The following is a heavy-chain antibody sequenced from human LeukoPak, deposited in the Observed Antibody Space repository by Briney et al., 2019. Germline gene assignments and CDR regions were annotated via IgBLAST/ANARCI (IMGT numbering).Heavy chain of an antibody. V-gene: IGHV4-39*07. CDR1: GDSITGYY. Sequence: SETLSLTCSVSGDSITGYYWGWIRQPPGKGLEWIGNVYYTGNTYYNSSLKSRVTISLDTSKNQFSLKLSSVTAADTAVYYCARDSAVAAQPYFDYWGQGTLVTVSS. CDR2: VYYTGNT. CDR3: ARDSAVAAQPYFDY. D-gene: IGHD6-19*01. J-gene: IGHJ4*02.